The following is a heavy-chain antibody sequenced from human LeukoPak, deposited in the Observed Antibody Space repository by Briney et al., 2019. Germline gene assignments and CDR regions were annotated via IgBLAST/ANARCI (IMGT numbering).Heavy chain of an antibody. V-gene: IGHV4-59*01. J-gene: IGHJ3*02. D-gene: IGHD3-10*01. CDR2: IYYSGST. CDR1: GGSISSYY. Sequence: SETLSLTCTVSGGSISSYYWSWIRQPPGKGLEWIGYIYYSGSTNYNPSLKSRVTISVDTSENQFSLKLSSVTAADTAVYYCARGHRVYDAFDIWGQGTMVTVSS. CDR3: ARGHRVYDAFDI.